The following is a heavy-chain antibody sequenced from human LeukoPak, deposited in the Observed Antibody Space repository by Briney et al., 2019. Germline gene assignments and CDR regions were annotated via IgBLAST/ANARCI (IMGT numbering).Heavy chain of an antibody. CDR1: GFTVSSNY. CDR2: IYSGGST. D-gene: IGHD1-26*01. Sequence: TGGSLRLSCAASGFTVSSNYMSWVRQAPGKGLEWASVIYSGGSTYYADSVKGRFTISRHNSKNTLYLQMNSLRAEDTAVYYCATNVRYSGSYLVYWGQGTLVTVSS. V-gene: IGHV3-53*04. J-gene: IGHJ4*02. CDR3: ATNVRYSGSYLVY.